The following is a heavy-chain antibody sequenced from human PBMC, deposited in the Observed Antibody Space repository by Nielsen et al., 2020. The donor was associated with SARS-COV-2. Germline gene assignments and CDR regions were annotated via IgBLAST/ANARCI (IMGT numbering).Heavy chain of an antibody. D-gene: IGHD5-18*01. J-gene: IGHJ4*02. CDR3: ARVWGRGYSYGLCDY. V-gene: IGHV3-11*05. CDR2: ISSSSSYT. CDR1: GFTFSDYY. Sequence: GESLKISCAASGFTFSDYYMSWIRQAPGKGLEWVSYISSSSSYTNYADSVKGRFTISRDNAKNSLYLQMNSLRAEDTAVYYCARVWGRGYSYGLCDYWGQGTLVTVSS.